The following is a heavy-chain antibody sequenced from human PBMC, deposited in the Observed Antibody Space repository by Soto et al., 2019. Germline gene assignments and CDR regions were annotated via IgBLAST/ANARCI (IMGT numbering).Heavy chain of an antibody. V-gene: IGHV4-61*01. J-gene: IGHJ4*02. Sequence: SETLSLTCTASGGSVSSGSYYWSWIRQPPGKGLEWIGYIYYSGSTNYNPSLKSRVTISVDTSKNQFSLKLSSVTAADTAVYYCARLDSSAQGYFDYWGQGTLVTVSS. D-gene: IGHD3-22*01. CDR3: ARLDSSAQGYFDY. CDR2: IYYSGST. CDR1: GGSVSSGSYY.